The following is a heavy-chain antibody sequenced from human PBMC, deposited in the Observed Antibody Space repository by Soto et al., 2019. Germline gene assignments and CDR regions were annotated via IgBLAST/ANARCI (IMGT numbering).Heavy chain of an antibody. CDR1: GFTVSANY. V-gene: IGHV3-66*01. CDR2: FYSGAIT. CDR3: ATAKYYYMDV. Sequence: PGGSLRLSCAASGFTVSANYMTWVRQAPGKGLEWVSVFYSGAITNYADSVRDRFTISRDNSKNTVYLQMNSLRAEDTAVYYCATAKYYYMDVWGKATTVTVSS. J-gene: IGHJ6*03.